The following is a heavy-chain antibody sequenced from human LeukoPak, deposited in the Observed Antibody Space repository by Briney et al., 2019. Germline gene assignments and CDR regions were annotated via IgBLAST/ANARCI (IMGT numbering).Heavy chain of an antibody. CDR2: IYSGGST. D-gene: IGHD5-12*01. CDR1: GFTVSSNY. CDR3: ARDMGGYDFGVDY. Sequence: GGSLRLSCAASGFTVSSNYMSWVRQAPGKGLEWVSVIYSGGSTYYADSVKGRFTISRDNSKNTLYLQMNSLRAEDTAVYYCARDMGGYDFGVDYWGQGTLVTVSS. J-gene: IGHJ4*02. V-gene: IGHV3-66*01.